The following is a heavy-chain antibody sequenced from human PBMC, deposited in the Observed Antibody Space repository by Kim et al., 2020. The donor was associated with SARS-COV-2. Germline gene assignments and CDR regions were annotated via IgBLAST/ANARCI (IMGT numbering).Heavy chain of an antibody. J-gene: IGHJ4*02. CDR1: EFPFNTYA. CDR3: TGSRGGLRFHSFDY. CDR2: ISDSGVTT. V-gene: IGHV3-23*01. D-gene: IGHD2-21*02. Sequence: GGSLRLSCAAAEFPFNTYAMSWVRQAPGRGLEWVSTISDSGVTTFYVDSVKGRFTISRDNSKNTLFLHMSSLRVEDTAVYYCTGSRGGLRFHSFDYWGQGTQLTVSS.